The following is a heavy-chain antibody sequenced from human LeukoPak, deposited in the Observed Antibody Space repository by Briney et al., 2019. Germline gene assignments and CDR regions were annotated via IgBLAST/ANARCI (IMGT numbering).Heavy chain of an antibody. CDR1: GLTVSSNY. J-gene: IGHJ4*02. V-gene: IGHV3-66*01. D-gene: IGHD5-24*01. CDR2: IYSGGNT. CDR3: AKDRDYYFDY. Sequence: GGSLRLSCIASGLTVSSNYMSWVRQAPGKGLEWVSVIYSGGNTYYADSVKGRFTVSRDNSKNTLYLQMNSLRAEDTAVYYCAKDRDYYFDYWGQGTLVTVSS.